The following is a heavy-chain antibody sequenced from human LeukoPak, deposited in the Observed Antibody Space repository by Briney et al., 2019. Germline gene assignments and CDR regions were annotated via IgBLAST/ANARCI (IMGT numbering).Heavy chain of an antibody. CDR1: GFTSSSFG. D-gene: IGHD3-22*01. Sequence: GRSLRLSCAASGFTSSSFGMHWVRQAPGKGLEWVAVIWYDGNNKYYADSVKGRFTISRGNSKNTLYLQMNSLRAEDTAVYYCARAFTSTGYYYVEYWGQGTLVTVSS. CDR3: ARAFTSTGYYYVEY. CDR2: IWYDGNNK. J-gene: IGHJ4*02. V-gene: IGHV3-33*01.